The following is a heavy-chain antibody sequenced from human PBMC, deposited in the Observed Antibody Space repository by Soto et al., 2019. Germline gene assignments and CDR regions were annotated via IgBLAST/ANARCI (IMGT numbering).Heavy chain of an antibody. CDR3: ARASHIVVVPAAIPGY. CDR2: INAGNGNT. J-gene: IGHJ4*02. Sequence: QVQLVKSGAEVKKPGASVKVSCKASGYTFTSYAMHWVRQAPGQRLAWMGWINAGNGNTKYSRKFQGRVIRTRAISASTADMELSSLRAEDTAVYYCARASHIVVVPAAIPGYWGEGTLVTVSS. V-gene: IGHV1-3*01. CDR1: GYTFTSYA. D-gene: IGHD2-2*01.